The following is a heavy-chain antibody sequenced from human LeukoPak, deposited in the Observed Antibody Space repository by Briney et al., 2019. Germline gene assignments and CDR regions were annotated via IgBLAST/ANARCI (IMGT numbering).Heavy chain of an antibody. CDR2: ITGGGSGI. D-gene: IGHD3-9*01. J-gene: IGHJ4*02. Sequence: GASLRLSCAASGFTFSNYAMSWVRQAPGKGLEWVSAITGGGSGICYADSMKSRFTISRDNSKNTLCLQINSLRAEDTAVYYCAKWGDYDVLTGYYVSDYWGQGTLVTVSS. CDR1: GFTFSNYA. CDR3: AKWGDYDVLTGYYVSDY. V-gene: IGHV3-23*01.